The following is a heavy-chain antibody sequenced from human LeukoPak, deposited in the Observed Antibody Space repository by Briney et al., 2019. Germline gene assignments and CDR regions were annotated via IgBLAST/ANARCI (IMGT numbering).Heavy chain of an antibody. CDR2: ISSSSGTI. J-gene: IGHJ4*02. CDR3: ARGGGVGATPPDY. CDR1: GFPFSSYS. V-gene: IGHV3-48*04. Sequence: QPGGSLRLSCAASGFPFSSYSMNWVRQAPGKGLEWLSYISSSSGTIYYADSVKGRFTIYRDNAKNSLYLQMNSLRAEDTAVYYCARGGGVGATPPDYWGQGTLVTGSS. D-gene: IGHD1-26*01.